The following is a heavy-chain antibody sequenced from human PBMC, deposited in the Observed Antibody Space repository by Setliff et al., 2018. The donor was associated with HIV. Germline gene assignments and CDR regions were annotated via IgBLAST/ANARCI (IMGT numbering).Heavy chain of an antibody. J-gene: IGHJ4*02. CDR3: AKVQQPFYFDSGGEGFDY. V-gene: IGHV3-33*06. Sequence: PGGSLRLSCAASGFTFNSYGMHWVRQAPGKGLEWVALIWYDASKKEYADSVKGRFNILRDDSKKTVDLQMNSLRADDTAIYFCAKVQQPFYFDSGGEGFDYWGQGTLVTVSS. CDR1: GFTFNSYG. D-gene: IGHD3-22*01. CDR2: IWYDASKK.